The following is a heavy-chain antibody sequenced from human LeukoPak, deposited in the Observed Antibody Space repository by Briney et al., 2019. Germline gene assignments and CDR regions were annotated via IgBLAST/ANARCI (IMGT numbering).Heavy chain of an antibody. V-gene: IGHV4-4*02. Sequence: SETLSLTCAVSGGSISSSSWWSWVRQPPGKGLEWIGEIYHSGSTNYNPSLKSRVTISVDKSKNQFSLKLSSVTAADTAVYYCAREGDYDSSGLDYWGQGTLVTVSS. J-gene: IGHJ4*02. CDR3: AREGDYDSSGLDY. CDR1: GGSISSSSW. CDR2: IYHSGST. D-gene: IGHD3-22*01.